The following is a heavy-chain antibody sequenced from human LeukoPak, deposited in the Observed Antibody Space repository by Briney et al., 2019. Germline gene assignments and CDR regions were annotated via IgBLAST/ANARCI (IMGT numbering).Heavy chain of an antibody. Sequence: PGGSLRLSCAASGLSFSSYAMSWVRQAPGKGLEWVSAISCIGGSTYYADSRTGRFTLSTDNRKNTPYLQINSLRTEDTAMYYRARVYTYSSGWGGSDYYYMDDWGKGTTVTISS. D-gene: IGHD6-19*01. CDR3: ARVYTYSSGWGGSDYYYMDD. CDR1: GLSFSSYA. J-gene: IGHJ6*03. V-gene: IGHV3-23*01. CDR2: ISCIGGST.